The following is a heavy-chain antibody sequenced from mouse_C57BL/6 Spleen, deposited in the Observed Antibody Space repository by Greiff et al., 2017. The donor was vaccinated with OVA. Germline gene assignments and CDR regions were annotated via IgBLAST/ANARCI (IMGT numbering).Heavy chain of an antibody. J-gene: IGHJ4*01. V-gene: IGHV5-12*01. CDR3: ARQRGDYAMDY. CDR1: GFTFSDYY. CDR2: ISNGGGST. Sequence: EVKVVESGGGLVQPGGSLKLSCAASGFTFSDYYMYWVRQTPEKRLEWVAYISNGGGSTYYPDTVKGRSTISRDNAKNTLYLQMSRLKSEDTAMYYCARQRGDYAMDYWGQGTSVTVSS.